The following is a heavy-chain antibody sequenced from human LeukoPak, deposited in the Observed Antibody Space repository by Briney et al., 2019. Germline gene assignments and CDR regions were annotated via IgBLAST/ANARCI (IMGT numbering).Heavy chain of an antibody. D-gene: IGHD6-13*01. Sequence: ASVKVSCKASGGTFSSYAISWVRQAPGQGLECMGRIIPIFGTANYAQKFQGRVTITTDESTSTAYMELSSLRSEDTAVYYCASQHSSSWYYFDYWGQGTLVTVSS. J-gene: IGHJ4*02. CDR1: GGTFSSYA. CDR2: IIPIFGTA. V-gene: IGHV1-69*05. CDR3: ASQHSSSWYYFDY.